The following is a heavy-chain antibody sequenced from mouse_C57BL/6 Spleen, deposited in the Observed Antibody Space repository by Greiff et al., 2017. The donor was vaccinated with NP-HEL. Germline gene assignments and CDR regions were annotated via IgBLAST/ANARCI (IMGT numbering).Heavy chain of an antibody. CDR3: ARDQNSEGAMDD. CDR1: GYAFSSYW. J-gene: IGHJ4*01. Sequence: QVQLKESGAELVKPGASVKISCKASGYAFSSYWMNWVKQRPGKGLEWIGQIYPGDGDTTYNGKFKGKATLTADKSSSTAYMQLSSLTSEDSAVYFCARDQNSEGAMDDWGQGTSVTVSS. D-gene: IGHD2-12*01. V-gene: IGHV1-80*01. CDR2: IYPGDGDT.